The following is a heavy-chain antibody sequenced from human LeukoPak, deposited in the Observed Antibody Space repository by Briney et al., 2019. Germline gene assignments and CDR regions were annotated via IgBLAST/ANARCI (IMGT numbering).Heavy chain of an antibody. CDR3: TKDRDSAASDIDV. J-gene: IGHJ6*03. CDR1: GFTFSSHA. CDR2: ISGSGDST. Sequence: GGSLRLSCAASGFTFSSHAMSWVRQAPGKGLEWVSAISGSGDSTYYADSVKGRFTISRDNSKNTLYLQMNSLRAEDTAMYYCTKDRDSAASDIDVWGRGTTVTVSS. V-gene: IGHV3-23*01. D-gene: IGHD6-13*01.